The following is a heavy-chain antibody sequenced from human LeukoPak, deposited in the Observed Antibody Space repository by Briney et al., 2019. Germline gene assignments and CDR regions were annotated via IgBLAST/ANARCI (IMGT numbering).Heavy chain of an antibody. J-gene: IGHJ4*02. CDR3: ARGTGERETYFDY. D-gene: IGHD1-1*01. Sequence: ASVKVSCKASGYTFTGYYVHWVRQAPGQGLEWMGWINPNSGGTNYAQKFQGRVTMIRDTSISTAYMELSRLRSDDTAVYYCARGTGERETYFDYWGQGTLVTVSS. CDR1: GYTFTGYY. V-gene: IGHV1-2*02. CDR2: INPNSGGT.